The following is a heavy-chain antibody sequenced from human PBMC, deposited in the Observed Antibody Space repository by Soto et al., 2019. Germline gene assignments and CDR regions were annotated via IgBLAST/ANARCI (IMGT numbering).Heavy chain of an antibody. D-gene: IGHD4-4*01. CDR1: GGSIRSYY. CDR3: ARLPVDAFDI. V-gene: IGHV4-59*08. J-gene: IGHJ3*02. Sequence: SETLSLTCTVSGGSIRSYYWSWIRQPPGKRLEWIGYIYYSGSTNYNPSLKSRVTISVDTSKNQFSLKLTSVTAADTAVYYCARLPVDAFDIWGQGTMVT. CDR2: IYYSGST.